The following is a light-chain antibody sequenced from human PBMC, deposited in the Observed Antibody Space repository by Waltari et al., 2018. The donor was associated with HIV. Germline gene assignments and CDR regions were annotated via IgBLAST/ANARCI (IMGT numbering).Light chain of an antibody. V-gene: IGKV3-20*01. CDR1: QSVRSAS. Sequence: EIVLTQSPGTLSSSPGGRATLSCRASQSVRSASLAWYQQKPGQAPRLLIFGASSRAPGIPDRFSGSGAVTDFILTISRLEPEDCAVYYCQQYAASPLTFGGGTRVEIK. J-gene: IGKJ4*01. CDR2: GAS. CDR3: QQYAASPLT.